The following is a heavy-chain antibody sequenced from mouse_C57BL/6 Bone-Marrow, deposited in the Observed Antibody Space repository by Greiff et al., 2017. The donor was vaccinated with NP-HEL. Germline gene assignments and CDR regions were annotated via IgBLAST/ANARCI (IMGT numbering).Heavy chain of an antibody. CDR3: ASSPVWLPGGWYFEV. V-gene: IGHV14-2*01. J-gene: IGHJ1*03. CDR1: GFNIKDYY. CDR2: IDPEDGET. Sequence: VQLQQSGAELVKPGASVKLSCTASGFNIKDYYMHWVKQRPEQGLEWIGRIDPEDGETKYAPKFQGKATITADTSSNTAYLQLSSLTSEDTAVYYCASSPVWLPGGWYFEVWGTGTTVTVSS. D-gene: IGHD2-2*01.